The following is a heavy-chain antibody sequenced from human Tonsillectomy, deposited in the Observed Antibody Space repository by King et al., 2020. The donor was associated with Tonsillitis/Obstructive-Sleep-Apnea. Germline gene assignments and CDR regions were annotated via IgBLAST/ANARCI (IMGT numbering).Heavy chain of an antibody. CDR1: GFTFGDYA. CDR3: TDFDWLLGFDY. D-gene: IGHD3-9*01. V-gene: IGHV3-49*04. Sequence: VQLVQSEGGLVQPGRSLRLSCTASGFTFGDYAMSWVRQAPGKGLEWVGFIRSKAYGGTTEYAASVKGRFTISRDDSKSIAYLQMNSLKTEDTAVYYCTDFDWLLGFDYWGQGTLVTVSS. CDR2: IRSKAYGGTT. J-gene: IGHJ4*02.